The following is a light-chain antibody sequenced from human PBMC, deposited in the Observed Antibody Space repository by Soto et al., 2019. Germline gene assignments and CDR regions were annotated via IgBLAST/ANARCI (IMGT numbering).Light chain of an antibody. CDR3: QTWGTAIPDVL. J-gene: IGLJ2*01. CDR1: SGHSSYA. CDR2: LNSDGSH. V-gene: IGLV4-69*01. Sequence: QAVVTQSPSASASLGASVKLTCTLTSGHSSYAIAWHEQQPEKGPRYLMKLNSDGSHIKGDGIPDRFSGSSSGSERHLTISSLQSEDEADYYCQTWGTAIPDVLFGGGTKVTVL.